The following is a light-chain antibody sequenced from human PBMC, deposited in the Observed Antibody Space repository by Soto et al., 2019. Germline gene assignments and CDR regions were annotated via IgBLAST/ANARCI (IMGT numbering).Light chain of an antibody. CDR1: QGISSW. CDR2: DAS. CDR3: QQVYSFPLT. V-gene: IGKV1D-12*01. J-gene: IGKJ4*01. Sequence: DIQMTQSPSSVSASVGDRVTITCRASQGISSWLAWYHQKPGKAPKVLIYDASSLQSGVPSRFSSSGSGTDFTLTISNLQPEDFATYYCQQVYSFPLTFGGGTKVEIK.